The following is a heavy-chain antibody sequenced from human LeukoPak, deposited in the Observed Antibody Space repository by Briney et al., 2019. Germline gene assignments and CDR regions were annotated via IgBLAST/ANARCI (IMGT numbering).Heavy chain of an antibody. CDR3: AKVSIFQGAFDY. J-gene: IGHJ4*02. CDR1: GFIFSNSA. CDR2: IGDSGSNT. D-gene: IGHD3-9*01. V-gene: IGHV3-23*01. Sequence: PGGSLRLSCAASGFIFSNSAMTWVRQAPGKGLEWVSVIGDSGSNTYYADSVKGRFTISRDNSKNTLYLQMSSLRAEDTAIYYCAKVSIFQGAFDYWGQGTLVTVSS.